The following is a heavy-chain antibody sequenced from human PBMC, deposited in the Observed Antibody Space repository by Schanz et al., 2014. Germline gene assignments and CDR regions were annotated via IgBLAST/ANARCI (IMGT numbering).Heavy chain of an antibody. Sequence: QLQLVQSGAEVKKPGSSVKVSCKASGGTFSKYNIMWVRQVPGQGLEWLGRIMPLRGIGNNAWKFQDRLTITADKSMNITYMELSSLGTEDTAVYYCTRLRRADPNGFDVWGQGTTVTVS. CDR1: GGTFSKYN. CDR3: TRLRRADPNGFDV. J-gene: IGHJ6*02. V-gene: IGHV1-69*02. CDR2: IMPLRGIG. D-gene: IGHD6-19*01.